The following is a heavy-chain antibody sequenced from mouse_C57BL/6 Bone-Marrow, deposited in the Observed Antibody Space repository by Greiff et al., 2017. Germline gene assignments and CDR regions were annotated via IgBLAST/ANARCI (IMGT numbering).Heavy chain of an antibody. CDR1: GFTFSDYY. CDR2: ISNGGGST. D-gene: IGHD2-3*01. J-gene: IGHJ3*01. V-gene: IGHV5-12*01. CDR3: ARHYDY. Sequence: EVKLVESGGGLVQPGGSLKLSCAASGFTFSDYYMYWVRQTPEKRLEWVAYISNGGGSTYYPDTVTGRFTISRDNAKNTLYLQMSRLKSEDTAMYYCARHYDYWGQGTLVTVSA.